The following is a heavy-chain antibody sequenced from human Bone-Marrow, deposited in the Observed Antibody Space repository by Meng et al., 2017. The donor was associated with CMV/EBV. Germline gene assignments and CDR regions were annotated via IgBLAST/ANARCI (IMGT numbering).Heavy chain of an antibody. CDR3: ARDRGDFWSGYYYYYYYGMDV. CDR1: GFTFSTYW. CDR2: IKQDGSEE. Sequence: GGSLRLSCVASGFTFSTYWMTWVRQAPGKGLEWVANIKQDGSEEWYVDSVKGRFTISRDNAKNSMYLQMNSLRADDTAVYYCARDRGDFWSGYYYYYYYGMDVWGQGTTVTVSS. V-gene: IGHV3-7*03. J-gene: IGHJ6*02. D-gene: IGHD3-3*01.